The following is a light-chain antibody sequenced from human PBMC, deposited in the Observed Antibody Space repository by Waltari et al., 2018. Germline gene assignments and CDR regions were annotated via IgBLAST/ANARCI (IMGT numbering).Light chain of an antibody. CDR1: RSNIGNNA. Sequence: QSVLTQTPSVSEAPRQRVTISCSGSRSNIGNNAVNWYQQVPGTAPKLLVFADDLLPSRVSDRFSGSKSGTSASLAISGLRSEDEGVYFCAAWDDSLKGVLFGGGTKLTVL. CDR2: ADD. J-gene: IGLJ2*01. V-gene: IGLV1-36*01. CDR3: AAWDDSLKGVL.